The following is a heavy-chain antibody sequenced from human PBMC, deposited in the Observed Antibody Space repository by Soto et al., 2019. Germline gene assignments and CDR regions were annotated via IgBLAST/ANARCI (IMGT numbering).Heavy chain of an antibody. Sequence: GGSLRLSCVASGFTFSKAWMTWVRQAPGKGLEWIGRIASASDDGTIDYAAPVKGRFTVSRDDSENTLFLQMNSLKIEDTAVYYCASDVLVWFGESLEDGDDALDVWGQGTVVTVSS. D-gene: IGHD3-10*01. J-gene: IGHJ3*01. V-gene: IGHV3-15*04. CDR3: ASDVLVWFGESLEDGDDALDV. CDR1: GFTFSKAW. CDR2: IASASDDGTI.